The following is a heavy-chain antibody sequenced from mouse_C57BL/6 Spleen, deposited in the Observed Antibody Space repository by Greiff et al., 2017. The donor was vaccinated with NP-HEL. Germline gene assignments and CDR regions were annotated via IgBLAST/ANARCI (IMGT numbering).Heavy chain of an antibody. CDR2: FYPSDGST. Sequence: QVQLQQSDAELVKPGASVKISCKVSGYTFTDYTIHWMKQRHEQGLEWIGYFYPSDGSTKYNEKFKGKATLTADKSSSTAYMQLNSLTSEDSAVYFCARKIGDYYAMDYWGQGTSVTVSS. J-gene: IGHJ4*01. CDR3: ARKIGDYYAMDY. CDR1: GYTFTDYT. V-gene: IGHV1-78*01. D-gene: IGHD1-1*02.